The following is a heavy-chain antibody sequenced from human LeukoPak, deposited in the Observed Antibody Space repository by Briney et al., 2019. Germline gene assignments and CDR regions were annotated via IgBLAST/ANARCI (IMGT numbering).Heavy chain of an antibody. J-gene: IGHJ5*02. CDR1: GYTFTGYY. V-gene: IGHV1-2*06. CDR2: INPNSGGT. D-gene: IGHD6-13*01. CDR3: VRDRVAAAGTNWFDP. Sequence: GASVTVSCKASGYTFTGYYMHWVRQAPGQGLEWMGRINPNSGGTNYAQKFQGRVTMTRDTSISTAYMELSRLRSDDTAVYYCVRDRVAAAGTNWFDPWGQGTVVTVSS.